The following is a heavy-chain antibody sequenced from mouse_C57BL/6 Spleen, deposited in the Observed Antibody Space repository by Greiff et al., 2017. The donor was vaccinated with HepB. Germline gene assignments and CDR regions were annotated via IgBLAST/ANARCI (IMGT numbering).Heavy chain of an antibody. J-gene: IGHJ2*01. D-gene: IGHD1-1*01. CDR1: GYTFTSYW. Sequence: VQLQQSGTELVKPGASVKLSCKASGYTFTSYWMHWVKQRPGQGLEWIGNINPSNGGTNYNEKFKSKATLTVDKSSSTAYMQLSSLTSEDSAVYYCARYRGYTVVGFDYWGQGTTLTVSS. CDR3: ARYRGYTVVGFDY. V-gene: IGHV1-53*01. CDR2: INPSNGGT.